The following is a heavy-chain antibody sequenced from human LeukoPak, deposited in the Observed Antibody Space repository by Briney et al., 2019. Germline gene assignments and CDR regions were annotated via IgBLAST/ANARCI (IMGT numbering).Heavy chain of an antibody. Sequence: PGGSLRLSCTASGFTFSTYAMSWVRQAPGKGLEWVSGITGSGGTTYHADSVKGRFTISRDNSKNTLYLQMNSLRAEDTAVYYCAKSITTRWYLLEHWGQGTLVTVSS. D-gene: IGHD4-23*01. J-gene: IGHJ1*01. CDR3: AKSITTRWYLLEH. CDR2: ITGSGGTT. V-gene: IGHV3-23*01. CDR1: GFTFSTYA.